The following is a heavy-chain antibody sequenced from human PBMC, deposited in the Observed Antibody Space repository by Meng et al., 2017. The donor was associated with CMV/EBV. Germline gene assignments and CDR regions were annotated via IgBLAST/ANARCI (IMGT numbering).Heavy chain of an antibody. D-gene: IGHD6-13*01. CDR2: MRSSGSTI. CDR1: GFTFRGYD. J-gene: IGHJ4*02. Sequence: YGFTFRGYDMSWVRQAPGKGREWVSYMRSSGSTIYCADSVKGRFTISRDNAKNSLYLQMNSLRAEDTAVYYCARGGRGSSSWPLDYWGQGTLVTVSS. V-gene: IGHV3-11*01. CDR3: ARGGRGSSSWPLDY.